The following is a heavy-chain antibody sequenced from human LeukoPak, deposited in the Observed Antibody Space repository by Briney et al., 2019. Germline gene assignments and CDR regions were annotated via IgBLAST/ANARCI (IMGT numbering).Heavy chain of an antibody. D-gene: IGHD1-26*01. CDR1: GFTFSSYV. J-gene: IGHJ3*02. CDR3: ARDPMYSGSYYAFDI. Sequence: PGGSLRLSCATSGFTFSSYVMSWVRQAPGKGLEWVSDISGSGGTTYYADSVRGRFTISRDNSKNTLYLQMSSLRADDTAVYYCARDPMYSGSYYAFDIWGQGTMVTVSS. CDR2: ISGSGGTT. V-gene: IGHV3-23*01.